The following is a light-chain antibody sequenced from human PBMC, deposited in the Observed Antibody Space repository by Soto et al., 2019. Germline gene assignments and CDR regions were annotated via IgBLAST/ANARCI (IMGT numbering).Light chain of an antibody. CDR1: SSDVGGYNY. J-gene: IGLJ1*01. CDR3: SSYTSSSKV. Sequence: QSVLTQPASASGSPGQSITISCTGTSSDVGGYNYVSWYQQHPGKAPKLMIYDVSNRPSGVSNRFSGSKSGNTASLTISRVKAEDEADYYCSSYTSSSKVFGTGTKVXVL. V-gene: IGLV2-14*01. CDR2: DVS.